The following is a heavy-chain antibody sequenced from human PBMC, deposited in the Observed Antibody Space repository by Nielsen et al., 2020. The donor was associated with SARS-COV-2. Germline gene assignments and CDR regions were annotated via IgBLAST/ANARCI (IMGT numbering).Heavy chain of an antibody. Sequence: ETLSLTCTVSGGSVSSGSYYWSWIRQPPGKGLEWIGYIYYSGSTNYNPSLKSRVTISVDTSKNQFSLKLSSVTAADTAVYYCARDAGGYDFWSGYHYYYYGMDVWGQGTTVTVSS. D-gene: IGHD3-3*01. CDR1: GGSVSSGSYY. CDR3: ARDAGGYDFWSGYHYYYYGMDV. V-gene: IGHV4-61*01. J-gene: IGHJ6*02. CDR2: IYYSGST.